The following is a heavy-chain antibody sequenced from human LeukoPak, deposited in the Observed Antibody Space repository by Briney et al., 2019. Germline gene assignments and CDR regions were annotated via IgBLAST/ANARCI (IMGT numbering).Heavy chain of an antibody. V-gene: IGHV3-33*01. CDR3: ASGITMVRGPTHFDY. D-gene: IGHD3-10*01. J-gene: IGHJ4*02. CDR2: IWYDGSNK. CDR1: GFTFGSYD. Sequence: GRSLRLSCAASGFTFGSYDMHWVRQAPGKGLEWVAVIWYDGSNKYYADSVKGRFTISRDISKNTLYLQMNSLRAEDTAVYYCASGITMVRGPTHFDYWGQGTLVTVSS.